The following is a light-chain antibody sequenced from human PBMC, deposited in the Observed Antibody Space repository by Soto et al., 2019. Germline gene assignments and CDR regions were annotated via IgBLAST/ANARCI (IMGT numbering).Light chain of an antibody. CDR2: WAS. CDR3: QQYYDTPFT. V-gene: IGKV4-1*01. Sequence: DIVMTQSPDSLAVSLGERATINCKSSQSILYSSNSKNYLAWYQQKPGQPPKLLVYWASTRESGVPDRFSGSGSGTDFTLTISSLQAEDMAVYYCQQYYDTPFTFGPGTKVDIK. J-gene: IGKJ3*01. CDR1: QSILYSSNSKNY.